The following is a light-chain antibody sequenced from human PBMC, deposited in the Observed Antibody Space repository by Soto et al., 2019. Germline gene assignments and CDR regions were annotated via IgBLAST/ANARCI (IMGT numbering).Light chain of an antibody. J-gene: IGKJ1*01. V-gene: IGKV3-20*01. CDR1: QRVTSNY. CDR3: QRYGGSVWT. Sequence: EVVLTQSPDTLSLSPGESVTLSCRASQRVTSNYLAWYQQKPGQAPRLLIYDASTRAAGIPDRFSGSGSGTDFTLTISRLEPEDFEVYYCQRYGGSVWTFGQATKGDIX. CDR2: DAS.